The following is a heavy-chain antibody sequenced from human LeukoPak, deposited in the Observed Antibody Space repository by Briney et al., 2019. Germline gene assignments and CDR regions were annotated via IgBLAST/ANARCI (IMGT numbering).Heavy chain of an antibody. CDR3: ARGPIIDIAIVPAADEYYYMDV. V-gene: IGHV1-18*01. D-gene: IGHD2-2*01. Sequence: GASMKVSCKASGYTFTSYAITWVRQAPGQGLEWMGWISAYNGNTKYVQRLQGRVTMTTDTSTSTAYMELRSLRSDDTAVYYCARGPIIDIAIVPAADEYYYMDVWGKGTTVTVSS. CDR2: ISAYNGNT. J-gene: IGHJ6*03. CDR1: GYTFTSYA.